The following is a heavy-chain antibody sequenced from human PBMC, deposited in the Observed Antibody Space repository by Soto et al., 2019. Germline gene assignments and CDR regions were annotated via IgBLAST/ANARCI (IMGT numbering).Heavy chain of an antibody. Sequence: QVQLVESGGGVVKPGRSLRLSCAASELTFSRYGMHWVRQAPGKGLEWVAMISDDGTKKNYADSVKGRFTISRDNSKNTMYVQMNSLRPEDTAVYYCAKDIVVPSALGYYYYGIDFWGQGTTVTVSS. CDR1: ELTFSRYG. D-gene: IGHD2-2*01. CDR2: ISDDGTKK. CDR3: AKDIVVPSALGYYYYGIDF. V-gene: IGHV3-30*18. J-gene: IGHJ6*02.